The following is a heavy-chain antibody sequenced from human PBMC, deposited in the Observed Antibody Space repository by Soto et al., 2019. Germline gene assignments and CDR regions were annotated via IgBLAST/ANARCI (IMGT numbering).Heavy chain of an antibody. Sequence: ASVKVSCKASGYTFTGYYMHWVRQAPGQGLEWMGWINPNSGGTNYAQKFQGWVTMTRDTSISTAYMELSRLRSDDTAVYYCARTSSGWANGPFDYWGQGTLVTVSS. V-gene: IGHV1-2*04. CDR1: GYTFTGYY. D-gene: IGHD6-19*01. CDR3: ARTSSGWANGPFDY. CDR2: INPNSGGT. J-gene: IGHJ4*02.